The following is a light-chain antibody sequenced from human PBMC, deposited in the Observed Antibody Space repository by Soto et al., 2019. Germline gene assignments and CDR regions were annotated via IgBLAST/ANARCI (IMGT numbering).Light chain of an antibody. J-gene: IGKJ5*01. CDR1: QSITSNY. CDR2: GAS. CDR3: QQYGSSPGT. V-gene: IGKV3-20*01. Sequence: EIVLTQSPGTLPLSPGERVTLSCRASQSITSNYLAWYQQKPGQAPRLLIFGASNRATGIPDRFSGSGSGTDFTLTISRLEPEDFVVYYCQQYGSSPGTFGQGTRLEI.